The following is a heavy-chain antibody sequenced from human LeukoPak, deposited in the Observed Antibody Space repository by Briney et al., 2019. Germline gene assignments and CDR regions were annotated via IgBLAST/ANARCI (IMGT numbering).Heavy chain of an antibody. CDR3: ARKTYYDILTGYYT. CDR2: ISHSESA. J-gene: IGHJ5*02. CDR1: GVSISSGANC. Sequence: SQTLSLTCTVSGVSISSGANCWSWLRQPPGRGLEWIGYISHSESAYYSPPLESRITISVYRSKNQFSLKLSSVTAAHTAVYYCARKTYYDILTGYYTWGQGTLVTVSS. V-gene: IGHV4-30-2*01. D-gene: IGHD3-9*01.